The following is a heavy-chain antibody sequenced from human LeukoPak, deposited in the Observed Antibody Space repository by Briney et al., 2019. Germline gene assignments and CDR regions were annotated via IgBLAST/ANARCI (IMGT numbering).Heavy chain of an antibody. CDR3: AKDLWSVVDYYDSSGYYPLDY. Sequence: GGSLRLSCAASGFTFSSYAMHWVRQAPGKGLEWVAVISYDGSNKYYADSVKGRFTISRDNSKNTLYLQMNSLRAEDTAVYYCAKDLWSVVDYYDSSGYYPLDYWGQGTLVTVSS. D-gene: IGHD3-22*01. J-gene: IGHJ4*02. CDR1: GFTFSSYA. V-gene: IGHV3-30-3*01. CDR2: ISYDGSNK.